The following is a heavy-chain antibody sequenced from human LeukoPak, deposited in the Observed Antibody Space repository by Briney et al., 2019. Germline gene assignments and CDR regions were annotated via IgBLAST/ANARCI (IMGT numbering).Heavy chain of an antibody. J-gene: IGHJ4*02. CDR1: GFTFSSYE. CDR3: AKDRGIISDY. D-gene: IGHD3-10*01. CDR2: ISGSGTST. V-gene: IGHV3-23*01. Sequence: GGSLRLSCAASGFTFSSYEMHWVRQAPGKGLEWVSGISGSGTSTYYADSVKGRFTIPRDNSKNTLFVQMNSLRAEDTAVYYCAKDRGIISDYWGQGTLVTVSS.